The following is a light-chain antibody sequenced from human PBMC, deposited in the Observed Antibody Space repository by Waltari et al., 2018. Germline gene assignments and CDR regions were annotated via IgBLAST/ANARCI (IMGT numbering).Light chain of an antibody. CDR2: EVG. CDR1: SSDVGAYNY. V-gene: IGLV2-11*01. Sequence: QSALTQPRSVSGSPGQSVTISCTGTSSDVGAYNYVSWYQQHPGKAPKLMIYEVGKRPSGVPARFSCSKSGNTASLTISGLQAEDEADYYCCSHAGSSVVFGGGTKLTVL. CDR3: CSHAGSSVV. J-gene: IGLJ2*01.